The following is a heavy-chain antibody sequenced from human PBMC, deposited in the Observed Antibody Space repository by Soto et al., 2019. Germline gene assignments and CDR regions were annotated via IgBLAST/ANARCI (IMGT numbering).Heavy chain of an antibody. Sequence: ESGGGLVQPGGSLRISCLASGFTFSRNAMSWVRQAPGKGLEWVSAISASGGTTYSADSVKGRFAVSRDNSNNTLYLQMDSLSAEDTAVYYCAKQRADFGSGGDTFYLDNWGQGSLVTVSS. CDR3: AKQRADFGSGGDTFYLDN. J-gene: IGHJ4*02. CDR1: GFTFSRNA. V-gene: IGHV3-23*01. CDR2: ISASGGTT. D-gene: IGHD3-10*01.